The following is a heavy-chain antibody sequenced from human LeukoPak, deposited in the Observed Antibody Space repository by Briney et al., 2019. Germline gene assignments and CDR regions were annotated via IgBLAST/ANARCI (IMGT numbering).Heavy chain of an antibody. D-gene: IGHD3-22*01. CDR1: GGSISTYY. Sequence: SETLSLTCTVSGGSISTYYWNWIRQPPGKGLEWIGYIYYSGSTNYNPSLKSRVTISVDTSKNQFSLKLSSVTAADTAVYYCARGDGYYDTSGPQGVAVYYFDYWGQGTLVTVSS. V-gene: IGHV4-59*01. CDR3: ARGDGYYDTSGPQGVAVYYFDY. J-gene: IGHJ4*02. CDR2: IYYSGST.